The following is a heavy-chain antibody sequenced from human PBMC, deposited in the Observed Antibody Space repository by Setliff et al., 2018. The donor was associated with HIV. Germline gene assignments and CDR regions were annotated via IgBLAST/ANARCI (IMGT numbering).Heavy chain of an antibody. Sequence: SETLSLTCAVYGGSFSGYYWSWIRQPPGKGLEWIGEINHSGSTNYNPSLKSRVTMSVDTSKNQFSLKLSSVTAADTAVYYCARAERPYCSGGSCYEVDYWGQGTLVTVSS. CDR3: ARAERPYCSGGSCYEVDY. J-gene: IGHJ4*02. CDR1: GGSFSGYY. D-gene: IGHD2-15*01. CDR2: INHSGST. V-gene: IGHV4-34*01.